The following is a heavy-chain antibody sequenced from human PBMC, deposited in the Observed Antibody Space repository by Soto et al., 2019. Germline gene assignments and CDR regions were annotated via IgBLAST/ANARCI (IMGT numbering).Heavy chain of an antibody. D-gene: IGHD6-19*01. CDR1: GFTLSRKG. CDR3: AKDALTVAGPQRGSLDV. Sequence: PGGSLRLSCAASGFTLSRKGTHWVRQAPGRGLEWVAVISYDGSNKYYGDSVKGRFTISRDNSKHTVYLQMNSLRAEDTAVYYCAKDALTVAGPQRGSLDVWGQGTTVTVSS. CDR2: ISYDGSNK. V-gene: IGHV3-30*18. J-gene: IGHJ6*02.